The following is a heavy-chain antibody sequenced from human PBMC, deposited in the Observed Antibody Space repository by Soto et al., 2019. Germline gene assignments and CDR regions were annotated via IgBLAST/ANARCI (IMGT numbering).Heavy chain of an antibody. V-gene: IGHV1-69*13. Sequence: SVKVSCKASGGTFSSYAISWVRQAPGQGLEWMGGIIPIFGTANYAQKFQGRVTITADESTSTAYMELSSLRSEDTAVYYCARDQIPQVPSQQYYYGMDVWGQGTTVTVSS. D-gene: IGHD6-6*01. CDR1: GGTFSSYA. CDR3: ARDQIPQVPSQQYYYGMDV. J-gene: IGHJ6*02. CDR2: IIPIFGTA.